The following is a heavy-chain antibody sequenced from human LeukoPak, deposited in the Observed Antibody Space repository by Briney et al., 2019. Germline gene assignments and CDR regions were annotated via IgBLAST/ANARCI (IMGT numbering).Heavy chain of an antibody. V-gene: IGHV3-33*01. CDR1: GFTFSSYG. CDR3: ARVSVATAPFDY. Sequence: GGSLRLSCAASGFTFSSYGMHWVRQAPGKGLEWVAVIWYDGSNKYYADSVKGRFTISRDNSKNTLYLQMNSLRAEDTAVYYCARVSVATAPFDYWGQGTLVTVSS. D-gene: IGHD2-15*01. J-gene: IGHJ4*02. CDR2: IWYDGSNK.